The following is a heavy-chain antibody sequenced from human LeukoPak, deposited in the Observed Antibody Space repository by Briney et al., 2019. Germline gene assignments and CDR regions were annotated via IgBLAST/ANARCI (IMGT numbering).Heavy chain of an antibody. Sequence: SEGSLRLSCAASGFTFSSYGMHWVRQAPGKGLEWVAFIRYDGSNKYYADSVKGRFTISRDNSKNTLYLQMNSLRAEDTAVYYCAKDLATVVRVPNAFDIWGQGTMVTVSS. CDR2: IRYDGSNK. CDR3: AKDLATVVRVPNAFDI. D-gene: IGHD4-23*01. V-gene: IGHV3-30*02. J-gene: IGHJ3*02. CDR1: GFTFSSYG.